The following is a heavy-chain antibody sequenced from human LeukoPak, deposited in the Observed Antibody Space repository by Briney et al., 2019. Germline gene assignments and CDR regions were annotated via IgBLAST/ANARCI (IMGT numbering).Heavy chain of an antibody. D-gene: IGHD6-13*01. CDR1: GFTFSSYA. CDR2: ISGSGGST. J-gene: IGHJ5*02. V-gene: IGHV3-23*01. Sequence: GGSLRLSCAASGFTFSSYAMSWVRQAPGKVLEWVSAISGSGGSTYYADSVKGRFTISRDNSKNTLYLQMNSLRAEDTAVYYCAKESSSSWYPRPGWFDPWGQGTLVTVSS. CDR3: AKESSSSWYPRPGWFDP.